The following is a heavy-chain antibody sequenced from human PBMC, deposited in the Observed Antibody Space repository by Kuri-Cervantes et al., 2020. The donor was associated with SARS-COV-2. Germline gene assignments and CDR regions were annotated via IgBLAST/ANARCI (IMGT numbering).Heavy chain of an antibody. CDR3: ARDTWYSGSYYFGDDAFDI. Sequence: GGSLRLSCAASGFTFSSYAMSWVRQAPGKGLEWVSAISGSGGSTYYADSVKGRFTISRDNSKNTLYLQMNSLRAEDTAVYYCARDTWYSGSYYFGDDAFDIWGQGTMVTVSS. CDR2: ISGSGGST. D-gene: IGHD1-26*01. CDR1: GFTFSSYA. V-gene: IGHV3-23*01. J-gene: IGHJ3*02.